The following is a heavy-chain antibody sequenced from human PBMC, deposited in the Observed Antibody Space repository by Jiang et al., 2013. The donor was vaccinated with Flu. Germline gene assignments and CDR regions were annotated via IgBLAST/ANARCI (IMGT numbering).Heavy chain of an antibody. J-gene: IGHJ6*02. CDR2: TYYRSKWYN. D-gene: IGHD4-17*01. CDR3: ARESTVTTFGLDV. Sequence: QSPSRGLEWLGRTYYRSKWYNDYAVSVKSRITINPDTSKNQFSLQLNSVTPEDTAVYYCARESTVTTFGLDVWGQGTTVTVSS. V-gene: IGHV6-1*01.